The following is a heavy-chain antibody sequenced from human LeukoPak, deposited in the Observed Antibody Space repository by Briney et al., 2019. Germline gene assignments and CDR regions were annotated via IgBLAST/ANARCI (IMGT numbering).Heavy chain of an antibody. D-gene: IGHD1-26*01. Sequence: GSSVKVSCKASGGTFSSYAISWVRQAPGQGLEWMGWIKTDYQNAENAEQFQGRVTLTADTSTSTAYMELRSLTFDDTGVYYCARDNGGSRDYWGQGTLVTVSS. J-gene: IGHJ4*02. CDR3: ARDNGGSRDY. V-gene: IGHV1-18*01. CDR1: GGTFSSYA. CDR2: IKTDYQNA.